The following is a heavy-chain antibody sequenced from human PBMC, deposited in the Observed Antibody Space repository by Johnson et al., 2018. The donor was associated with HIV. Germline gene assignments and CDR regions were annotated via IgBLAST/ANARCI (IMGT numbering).Heavy chain of an antibody. CDR2: INWNDGRT. V-gene: IGHV3-20*04. D-gene: IGHD3-22*01. CDR3: ARVIGLGYYDSTANAFDI. J-gene: IGHJ3*02. CDR1: GFTFDHYA. Sequence: VQLVESGGGLVQPGGSLRLSCAASGFTFDHYAMHWVRQVPGKGPEWVSGINWNDGRTSYADSVKGRFTISRDNAKRSLYMQMNSLRAEDTALYYCARVIGLGYYDSTANAFDIWGQGTMVTVSS.